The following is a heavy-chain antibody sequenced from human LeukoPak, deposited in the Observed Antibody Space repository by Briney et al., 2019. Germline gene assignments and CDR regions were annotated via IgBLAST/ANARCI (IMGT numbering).Heavy chain of an antibody. CDR1: GFTFSSFW. V-gene: IGHV3-74*01. CDR2: INNDGSST. CDR3: ARGGSGNANY. Sequence: PGGSLRLPCAASGFTFSSFWMHWVRQVPGKGLVWVSRINNDGSSTNYADSVKGRFTISRDNAKNTLYLQMNSLRAEDTAVYYCARGGSGNANYWGQGTLVTVSS. J-gene: IGHJ4*02. D-gene: IGHD3-16*01.